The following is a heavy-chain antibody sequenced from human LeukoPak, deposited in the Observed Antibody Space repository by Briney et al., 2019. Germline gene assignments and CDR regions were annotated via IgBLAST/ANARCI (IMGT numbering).Heavy chain of an antibody. D-gene: IGHD1-26*01. CDR2: IYYSGST. V-gene: IGHV4-59*01. J-gene: IGHJ6*03. CDR1: GGSISSYY. CDR3: ASGSYAYYYMDV. Sequence: SETLSLTCTVSGGSISSYYWSWIRQPPGKGLEWVGYIYYSGSTNYNPSLKSRVTISVDTSKNQFSLKLSSVTAADTAVYYCASGSYAYYYMDVWGKGTTVTVSS.